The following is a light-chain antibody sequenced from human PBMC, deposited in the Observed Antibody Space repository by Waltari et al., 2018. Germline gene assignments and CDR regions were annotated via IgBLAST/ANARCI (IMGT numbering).Light chain of an antibody. J-gene: IGKJ4*01. CDR1: QSLHHSNGYYN. V-gene: IGKV2-28*01. Sequence: DIVMTQSPPSLPVTLGETASISCRSTQSLHHSNGYYNLDWYMQKPGQSQQLLIYLGSNRAPGVPDRVSGSGSGTDFTLKISRLEADDVDVYYCMQPLQTPLAFGGGTKVEIK. CDR3: MQPLQTPLA. CDR2: LGS.